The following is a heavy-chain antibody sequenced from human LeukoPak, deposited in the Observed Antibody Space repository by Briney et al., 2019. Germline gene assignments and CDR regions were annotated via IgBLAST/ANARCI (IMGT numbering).Heavy chain of an antibody. CDR1: GLTFYYDW. J-gene: IGHJ3*01. V-gene: IGHV3-15*01. CDR3: ARDRYCASSTCPGAFDL. CDR2: IKSKSDGETT. D-gene: IGHD2-15*01. Sequence: PGGSLGLSCAASGLTFYYDWMTWVRQAPGRGLEWVGRIKSKSDGETTDYAAPVKGRFTISRDDSRDMLYLQMSSLKTEDTAVYYCARDRYCASSTCPGAFDLWGQGTVVTVCS.